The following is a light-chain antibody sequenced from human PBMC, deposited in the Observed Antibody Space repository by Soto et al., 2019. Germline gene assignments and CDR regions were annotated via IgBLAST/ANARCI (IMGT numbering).Light chain of an antibody. CDR3: SSFAPGRIYV. CDR1: SSDVGAYDY. Sequence: QSALTQPPSASGSPGQSVTISCTGTSSDVGAYDYVSWYQQHPGKAPKLMIYEINKRPSGVPDRFSGSKSGNTASLTVSGLQAEDEADYYCSSFAPGRIYVFGSGTKLTVL. CDR2: EIN. J-gene: IGLJ1*01. V-gene: IGLV2-8*01.